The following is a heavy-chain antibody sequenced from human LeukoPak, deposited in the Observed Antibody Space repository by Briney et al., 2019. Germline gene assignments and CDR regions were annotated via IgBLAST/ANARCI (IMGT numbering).Heavy chain of an antibody. J-gene: IGHJ3*02. Sequence: ASVKVSCKASGYTFTTYGISWVRRAPGQGLEWMGWISGYNGNTNYAQKLQGRVTMTTDTSTSTAYMELRSLRSDDTAVYYCARDTVEMATKDAFDIWGQGTMVTVSS. D-gene: IGHD5-24*01. CDR3: ARDTVEMATKDAFDI. CDR2: ISGYNGNT. CDR1: GYTFTTYG. V-gene: IGHV1-18*01.